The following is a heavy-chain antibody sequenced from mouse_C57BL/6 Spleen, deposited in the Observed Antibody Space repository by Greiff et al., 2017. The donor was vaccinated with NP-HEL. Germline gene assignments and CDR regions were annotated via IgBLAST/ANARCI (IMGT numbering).Heavy chain of an antibody. D-gene: IGHD2-4*01. CDR2: IDPSDSYT. Sequence: QVQLQQPGAELVRPGTSVKLSCKASGYTFTSYWMHWVKQRPGQGLEWIGVIDPSDSYTNYNQKFKGKATLTVDTSSSKAYMQLSSLTSEDSAVYYCARRSDYDYESLFAYWGQGTLVTVSA. V-gene: IGHV1-59*01. CDR1: GYTFTSYW. J-gene: IGHJ3*01. CDR3: ARRSDYDYESLFAY.